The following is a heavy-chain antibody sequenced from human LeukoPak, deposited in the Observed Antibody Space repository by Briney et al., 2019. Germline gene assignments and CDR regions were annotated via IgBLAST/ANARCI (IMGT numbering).Heavy chain of an antibody. Sequence: GRSLRLSCTASGFTFGDYAMSWFRQAPGKGLEWVGFIRSKAYGGTTEYAASVKGRFTISRDDSKSIAYLQMNSLKTEDTAVYYCTRVVGYDSSGYYFAYFDYWGQGTLVTVSS. CDR3: TRVVGYDSSGYYFAYFDY. V-gene: IGHV3-49*03. D-gene: IGHD3-22*01. CDR1: GFTFGDYA. J-gene: IGHJ4*02. CDR2: IRSKAYGGTT.